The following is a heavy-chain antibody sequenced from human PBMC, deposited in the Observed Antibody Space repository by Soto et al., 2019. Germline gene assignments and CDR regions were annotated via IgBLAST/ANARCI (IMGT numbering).Heavy chain of an antibody. Sequence: SVKVSCKASGCTFISYAISWVRQAPGQGLEWMGGIIPIFGTANYAQKFQDRVTMTADESTSTAYMELSSLRSEDTAVYYCARDIPVTTSDYYYGMDLWGQGSLVTVSS. CDR1: GCTFISYA. CDR2: IIPIFGTA. V-gene: IGHV1-69*13. J-gene: IGHJ6*02. CDR3: ARDIPVTTSDYYYGMDL. D-gene: IGHD4-17*01.